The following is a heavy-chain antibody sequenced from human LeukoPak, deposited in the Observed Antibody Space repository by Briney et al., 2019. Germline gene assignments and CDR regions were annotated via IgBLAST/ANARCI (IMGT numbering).Heavy chain of an antibody. CDR2: ISVYNGNT. V-gene: IGHV1-18*01. CDR1: GYTFSSKG. Sequence: GASVKVSCTTSGYTFSSKGITWVRQAPGQGLEWMGWISVYNGNTKYAQKLQGRVTMTTDTSTTTAYMELRSLRSDDTAMYYCARDINAYGDSPSDYWGQGTLVTVSS. CDR3: ARDINAYGDSPSDY. D-gene: IGHD4-17*01. J-gene: IGHJ4*02.